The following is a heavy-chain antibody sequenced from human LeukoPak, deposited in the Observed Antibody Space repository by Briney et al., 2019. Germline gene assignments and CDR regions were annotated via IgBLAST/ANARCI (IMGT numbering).Heavy chain of an antibody. V-gene: IGHV1-2*02. CDR1: GYTFTGYY. CDR2: INPDSGGT. Sequence: GASVKVSCKASGYTFTGYYMHWVRQAPGQGLEWMGWINPDSGGTNYAQKFQGRVTMTRDTSISTAYMELSRLRSDDTAVYYCARRRVAGSWFDPWGQGTLVTVSS. J-gene: IGHJ5*02. CDR3: ARRRVAGSWFDP.